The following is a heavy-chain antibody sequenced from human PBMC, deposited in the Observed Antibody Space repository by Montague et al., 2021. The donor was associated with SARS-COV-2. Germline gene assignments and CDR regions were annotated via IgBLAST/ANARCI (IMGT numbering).Heavy chain of an antibody. J-gene: IGHJ4*02. V-gene: IGHV4-39*01. D-gene: IGHD3-3*01. Sequence: SETLSLTCTVSGGSISSSSNYWGWIRQPPGKGLEWIGNIYYSRSTYYNPSLKSRVTISVDTSKNQFSLKLSSVTAADTAVYYCARLNFHITIFGVVSSRVFDYWGQGTLVTVSS. CDR2: IYYSRST. CDR3: ARLNFHITIFGVVSSRVFDY. CDR1: GGSISSSSNY.